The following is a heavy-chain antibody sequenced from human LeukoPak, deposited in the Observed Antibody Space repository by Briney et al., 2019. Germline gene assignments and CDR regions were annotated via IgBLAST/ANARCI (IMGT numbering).Heavy chain of an antibody. CDR1: ESRFATYW. J-gene: IGHJ4*02. CDR2: IYPSDSDT. V-gene: IGHV5-51*01. Sequence: GASLKISCQGSESRFATYWIAWLRKMPGKGLEWMGIIYPSDSDTRDSPSFQGQVTSSADKSIKTAYLQWSSLKASDTAMYYCARPLQGIVGATGFDYWGQGTLVTVSS. D-gene: IGHD1-26*01. CDR3: ARPLQGIVGATGFDY.